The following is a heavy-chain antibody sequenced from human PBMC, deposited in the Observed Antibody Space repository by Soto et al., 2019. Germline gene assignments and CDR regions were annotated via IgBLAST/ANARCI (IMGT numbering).Heavy chain of an antibody. Sequence: QVQLVESGGGLVKPGGSLRLSCEASGITFSDHYMTWIRQAPGKGLEWISYISGTAGTIYYADSVKGRFTISRDNAKNSLFLQLTSLTAEDTAVYYCAKAPYDCSRTYYYGALDVGGEGTTVTVSS. J-gene: IGHJ6*04. CDR3: AKAPYDCSRTYYYGALDV. CDR1: GITFSDHY. V-gene: IGHV3-11*01. D-gene: IGHD3-10*01. CDR2: ISGTAGTI.